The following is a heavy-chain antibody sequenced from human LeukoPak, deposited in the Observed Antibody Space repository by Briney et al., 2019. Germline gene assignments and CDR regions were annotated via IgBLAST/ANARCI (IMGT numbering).Heavy chain of an antibody. CDR1: GGSISSSSYY. CDR3: ARQYSSASPFDP. CDR2: IYYNGNT. J-gene: IGHJ5*02. V-gene: IGHV4-39*01. Sequence: SETLSLTCTVSGGSISSSSYYWGWIRQPPGKGLEWIGSIYYNGNTYYNPSLKSRVTISVDTSKNQFFLKLTSVTAADTAVYYCARQYSSASPFDPWGQGTLVTVSS. D-gene: IGHD3-22*01.